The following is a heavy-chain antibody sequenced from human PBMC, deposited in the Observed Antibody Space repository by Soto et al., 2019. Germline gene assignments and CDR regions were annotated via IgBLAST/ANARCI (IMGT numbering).Heavy chain of an antibody. D-gene: IGHD2-2*01. V-gene: IGHV1-8*01. J-gene: IGHJ4*02. CDR3: AIEAAALGNDY. CDR2: MIPNSGNP. CDR1: GYTFTSYD. Sequence: QVQLVQSGAEVKKPGASVKVSCKASGYTFTSYDINWGRQATGQGLEWMGWMIPNSGNPGYAQKFQGRVTMTRNTSTSTAYMELSSLRSEDTAVYYCAIEAAALGNDYWGQGTLVSVSS.